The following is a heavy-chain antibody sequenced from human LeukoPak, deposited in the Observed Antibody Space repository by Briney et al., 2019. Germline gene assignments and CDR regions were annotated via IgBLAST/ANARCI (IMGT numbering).Heavy chain of an antibody. Sequence: GASVKVSCKASGYTFTSYYMHWVRQAPGQGLEWMGIINPRDGSKSYAQKFQGRVTMTRDTSTSTVYMELSSLRSEDTAVYYCARDLVRTTVHYYYYGMDVWCQGTTVTVSS. CDR3: ARDLVRTTVHYYYYGMDV. D-gene: IGHD4-17*01. V-gene: IGHV1-46*01. J-gene: IGHJ6*02. CDR2: INPRDGSK. CDR1: GYTFTSYY.